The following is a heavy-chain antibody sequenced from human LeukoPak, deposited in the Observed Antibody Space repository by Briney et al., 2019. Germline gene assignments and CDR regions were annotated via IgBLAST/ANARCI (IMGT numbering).Heavy chain of an antibody. CDR2: FSASGSGT. CDR1: GFTFSGYS. D-gene: IGHD6-6*01. J-gene: IGHJ6*03. V-gene: IGHV3-23*01. Sequence: GGSLRLSCAASGFTFSGYSLNWVRQAPGKGLEWVSAFSASGSGTYYADSVKGRFTISRDNSKSTLYLQMNSLSAEDTAVYYCAKGYSSSSTYYYFYMDVWGKGTTVTVSS. CDR3: AKGYSSSSTYYYFYMDV.